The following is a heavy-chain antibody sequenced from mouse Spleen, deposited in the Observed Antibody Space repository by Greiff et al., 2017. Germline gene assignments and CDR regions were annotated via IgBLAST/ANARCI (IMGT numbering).Heavy chain of an antibody. CDR2: ISSGSSTI. J-gene: IGHJ4*01. CDR3: ARSEGIYYGYDDGDPFAMDY. V-gene: IGHV5-17*02. D-gene: IGHD2-2*01. CDR1: GFTFSSFG. Sequence: EVMLVESGGGLVQPGGSRKLSCAASGFTFSSFGMHWVRQAPEKGLEWVAYISSGSSTIYYADTVKGRFTISRDNPKNTLFLQMTSLRSEDTAMYYCARSEGIYYGYDDGDPFAMDYWGQGTSVTVPS.